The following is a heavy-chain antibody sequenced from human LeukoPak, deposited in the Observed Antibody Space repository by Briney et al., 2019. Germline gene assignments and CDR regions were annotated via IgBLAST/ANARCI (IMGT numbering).Heavy chain of an antibody. CDR2: ISGSGGST. D-gene: IGHD2-2*01. CDR1: GFTFSSYA. J-gene: IGHJ4*02. V-gene: IGHV3-23*01. CDR3: AKNGEVVPAAMIDY. Sequence: PGGSLRLSCAASGFTFSSYAMSWVRQAPGKGLEWVSAISGSGGSTYYADSVKGRFTISRDNFKNTLYLQMNSLRAEDTAVYYCAKNGEVVPAAMIDYWGQGTLVTVSS.